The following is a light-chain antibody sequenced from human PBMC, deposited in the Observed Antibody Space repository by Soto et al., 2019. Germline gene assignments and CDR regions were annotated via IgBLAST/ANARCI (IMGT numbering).Light chain of an antibody. CDR3: CSYAGSSTV. Sequence: QSALTQPASVSGSPGQSITISCTGTSSDVGGYNYVSWYQQHPGKAPKLMIYEVSNRPSGVSNRFSGSKSGNTASLTISGLQAEDEADYYCCSYAGSSTVFGGGTQLTVL. CDR1: SSDVGGYNY. V-gene: IGLV2-14*01. J-gene: IGLJ3*02. CDR2: EVS.